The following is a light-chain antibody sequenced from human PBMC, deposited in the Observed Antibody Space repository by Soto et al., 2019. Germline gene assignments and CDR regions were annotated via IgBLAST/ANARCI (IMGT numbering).Light chain of an antibody. V-gene: IGKV3-20*01. CDR3: QQYGSSPPIT. J-gene: IGKJ5*01. CDR2: GAS. CDR1: QSVYSN. Sequence: EIVLTQSPGTLSLSPGERATLSCRASQSVYSNLAWYQQKPGQAPRFLIYGASTRATGIPARFSGSGSGTEFTLTISRLEPEDFAVYYCQQYGSSPPITFGQGTRLEIK.